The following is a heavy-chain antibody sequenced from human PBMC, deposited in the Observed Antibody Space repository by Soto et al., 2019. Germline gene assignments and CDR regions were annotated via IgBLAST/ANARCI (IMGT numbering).Heavy chain of an antibody. V-gene: IGHV1-18*01. CDR2: ISAYNGNT. J-gene: IGHJ6*02. Sequence: ASVKVSCKASGYTFTSYGISWVRQAPGQGLEWMGWISAYNGNTNYAQKLQGRVTMTTDTSTSTAYMELRSLRSDDTAVYYCARGSLYYGSGSYYGAVGYYYYYGMDVWGQGTTVTVSS. CDR1: GYTFTSYG. CDR3: ARGSLYYGSGSYYGAVGYYYYYGMDV. D-gene: IGHD3-10*01.